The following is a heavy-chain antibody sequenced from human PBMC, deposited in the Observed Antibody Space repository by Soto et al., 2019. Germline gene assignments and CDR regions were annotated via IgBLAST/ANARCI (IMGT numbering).Heavy chain of an antibody. D-gene: IGHD3-10*01. Sequence: QVQLVQSGAEMQKPGSSVKVSCQSSGGTFNTYAMNWVRQAPGKGPEWMGDISPMLGAANCAPKFHGRVTIPADESTGTSYMPWGSLTSEHTALYFCAREVQVHTPAFVYWGQGTLVTVSS. J-gene: IGHJ4*02. CDR2: ISPMLGAA. V-gene: IGHV1-69*19. CDR3: AREVQVHTPAFVY. CDR1: GGTFNTYA.